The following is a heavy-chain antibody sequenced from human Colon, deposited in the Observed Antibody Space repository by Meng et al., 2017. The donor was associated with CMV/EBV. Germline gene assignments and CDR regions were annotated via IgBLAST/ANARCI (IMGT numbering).Heavy chain of an antibody. CDR1: GYTSIDYF. CDR2: INCNSGAT. CDR3: VTYGGSSRGFGP. V-gene: IGHV1-2*02. J-gene: IGHJ5*02. Sequence: ASVKVSCKASGYTSIDYFMFWLRQAPGQGLDWIGWINCNSGATQYAQEFQGRVTMTRDTSIATVYMDLSSLTSDDTAVYYCVTYGGSSRGFGPWGQGTLVTVSS. D-gene: IGHD2-15*01.